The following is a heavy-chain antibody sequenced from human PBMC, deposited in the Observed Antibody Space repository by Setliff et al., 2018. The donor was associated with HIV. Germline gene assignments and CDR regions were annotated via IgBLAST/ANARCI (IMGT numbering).Heavy chain of an antibody. CDR1: GYTFTAYY. D-gene: IGHD2-2*01. J-gene: IGHJ4*02. CDR3: ARVGVVPAAPFDY. Sequence: GASVKVSCKASGYTFTAYYMNWVRQAPGQGLEWMGRVNPNSGGTNYAQKFQGRVTMTRDTSTSTVYMELSSLRSEDTAVYYCARVGVVPAAPFDYWGQGTLVPVS. CDR2: VNPNSGGT. V-gene: IGHV1-2*06.